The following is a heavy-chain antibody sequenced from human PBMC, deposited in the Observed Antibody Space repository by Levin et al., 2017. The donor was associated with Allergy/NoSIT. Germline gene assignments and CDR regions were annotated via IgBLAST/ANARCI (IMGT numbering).Heavy chain of an antibody. V-gene: IGHV1-2*06. D-gene: IGHD1-1*01. Sequence: GESLKISCKASGYTFSGYYMYWVRQAPGQGLEWMGRINPNSGGTNYAQKFQGRVTMTRDTSISTAYMELSRLRSDDTAVYYCARGGLARYYAYPSAFDIWGQGTMVTVSS. J-gene: IGHJ3*02. CDR2: INPNSGGT. CDR1: GYTFSGYY. CDR3: ARGGLARYYAYPSAFDI.